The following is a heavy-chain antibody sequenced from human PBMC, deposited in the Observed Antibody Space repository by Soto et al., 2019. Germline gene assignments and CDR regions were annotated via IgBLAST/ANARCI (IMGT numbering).Heavy chain of an antibody. J-gene: IGHJ4*02. V-gene: IGHV1-18*04. D-gene: IGHD2-8*01. CDR3: ARCHRGLRCHLDS. CDR2: ISAYNGNT. Sequence: XSVKVSCKASGYTFTSYDISLVRHAPGQGLEWMGWISAYNGNTNYAQKLQGRVTMTTDTSTSTTYMELSSLKSDDTAVYFCARCHRGLRCHLDSWGQGTLVTVSS. CDR1: GYTFTSYD.